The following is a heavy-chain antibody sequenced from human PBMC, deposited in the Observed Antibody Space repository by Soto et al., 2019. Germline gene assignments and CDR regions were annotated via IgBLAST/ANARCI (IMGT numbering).Heavy chain of an antibody. D-gene: IGHD2-2*01. V-gene: IGHV3-48*03. CDR2: ISSSGSTI. CDR3: ARGYCSSTSCRIKKIFDY. J-gene: IGHJ4*02. CDR1: GFTFSSYE. Sequence: EVQLVESGGGLVQPGGSLRLSCAASGFTFSSYEMNWVRQAPGKGLEWVSYISSSGSTIYYADSVKGRFTISRDNAKNSLYLQMNSLRAEDTAVYYCARGYCSSTSCRIKKIFDYWGQGTLVTVSS.